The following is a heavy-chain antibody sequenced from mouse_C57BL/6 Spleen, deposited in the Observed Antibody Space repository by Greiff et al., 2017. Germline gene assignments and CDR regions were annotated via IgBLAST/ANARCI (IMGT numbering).Heavy chain of an antibody. J-gene: IGHJ4*01. Sequence: VQLQQSGPELVKPGASVKISCKASGYSFTDYNMNWVKQSDGKSLEWLGVLNPHYGTTSYNQKFKGKATLTVDQSSSPAYMQLNSLTSEDSAVYYSARGEPTSYYAMDYWGQGTSVTVSS. CDR1: GYSFTDYN. CDR2: LNPHYGTT. V-gene: IGHV1-39*01. CDR3: ARGEPTSYYAMDY.